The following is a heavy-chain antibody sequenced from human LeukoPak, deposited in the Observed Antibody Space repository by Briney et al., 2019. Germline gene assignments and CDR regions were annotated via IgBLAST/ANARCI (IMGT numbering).Heavy chain of an antibody. Sequence: GGSLRLSCAASGFTFSSYAMSWVRQAPGKGLEWVSFISGSGVDTYYADSVKGRFTISRDNSNNTLYLQMNSLRNEDTAVYYCAKVLAGYYGSVTDYWGQGTLVTVSS. CDR1: GFTFSSYA. CDR3: AKVLAGYYGSVTDY. V-gene: IGHV3-23*01. D-gene: IGHD3-10*01. J-gene: IGHJ4*02. CDR2: ISGSGVDT.